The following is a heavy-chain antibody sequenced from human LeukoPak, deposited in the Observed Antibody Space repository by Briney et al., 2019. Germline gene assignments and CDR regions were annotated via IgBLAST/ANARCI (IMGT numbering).Heavy chain of an antibody. CDR3: AMAPVEAAGSAWFDP. D-gene: IGHD6-13*01. J-gene: IGHJ5*02. CDR2: IYYSGST. Sequence: SETLSLTCTVSGGSISSSSYYWGWIRQPPGKGLEWIGSIYYSGSTYYNPSLKSRVTISVDTSKNQFSLKLSSVTAADTAVYYCAMAPVEAAGSAWFDPWGQGTLVTVSS. V-gene: IGHV4-39*07. CDR1: GGSISSSSYY.